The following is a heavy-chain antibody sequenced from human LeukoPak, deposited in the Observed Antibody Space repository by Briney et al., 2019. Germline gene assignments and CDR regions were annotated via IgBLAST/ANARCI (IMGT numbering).Heavy chain of an antibody. V-gene: IGHV4-34*01. CDR3: VRADGRDGYRGLVDY. CDR1: GGSLSGYI. D-gene: IGHD5-24*01. Sequence: SETLSLTCAVYGGSLSGYIWSWIRQPPGKGVEWIGEINHSGSTGYNPSLKSRVTMSVDTSRNQFSLKLNSVTAADAAVYYCVRADGRDGYRGLVDYWGQGTLVTVSA. CDR2: INHSGST. J-gene: IGHJ4*02.